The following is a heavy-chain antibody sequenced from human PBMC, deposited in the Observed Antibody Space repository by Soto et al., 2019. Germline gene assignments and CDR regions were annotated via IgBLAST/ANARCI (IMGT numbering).Heavy chain of an antibody. CDR1: GITFTNYG. CDR2: VSIRGST. CDR3: AKVLNSNYFFYYYMDV. D-gene: IGHD4-4*01. Sequence: PGGSLRLSCAVSGITFTNYGMTWVRQAAGKGLEWVAVVSIRGSTYYADSVKGRFTVSRDNSKNTVYLQMNSLRAEDTAVYYCAKVLNSNYFFYYYMDVWGKGTTVTVSS. V-gene: IGHV3-23*01. J-gene: IGHJ6*03.